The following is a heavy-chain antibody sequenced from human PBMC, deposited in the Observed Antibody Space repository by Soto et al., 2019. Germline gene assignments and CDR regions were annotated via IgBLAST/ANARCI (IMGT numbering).Heavy chain of an antibody. D-gene: IGHD5-12*01. Sequence: GGSLRLSCVASGFTFNIYWMHWVRQAPGKGLEWVSRIDNDGSATTYADSVKGRFTISRDNSKNTLYLQMNTLRVDDTAVYYCAKDRSTWHPGRPFDYWGQGTLVTVSS. J-gene: IGHJ4*02. CDR3: AKDRSTWHPGRPFDY. V-gene: IGHV3-74*01. CDR1: GFTFNIYW. CDR2: IDNDGSAT.